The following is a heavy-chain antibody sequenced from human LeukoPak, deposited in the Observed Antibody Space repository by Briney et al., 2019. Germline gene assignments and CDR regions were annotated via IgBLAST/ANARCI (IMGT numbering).Heavy chain of an antibody. CDR2: IRYDGSNK. CDR3: AKFIAAPFYFDY. V-gene: IGHV3-30*02. CDR1: GFTFSSYG. D-gene: IGHD6-13*01. Sequence: GGSLRLSCAASGFTFSSYGMHWVRQAPGKGLEWVAFIRYDGSNKYYADSVKGRFTISRDNSKNTLYLQMNSLRAEDTAVYYCAKFIAAPFYFDYWGQGTLVTVSS. J-gene: IGHJ4*02.